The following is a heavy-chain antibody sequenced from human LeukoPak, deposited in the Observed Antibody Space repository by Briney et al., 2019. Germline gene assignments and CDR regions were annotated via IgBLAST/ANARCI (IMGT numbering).Heavy chain of an antibody. D-gene: IGHD3-10*01. CDR1: GGSFSGYY. V-gene: IGHV4-34*01. J-gene: IGHJ4*02. CDR3: ARDYYGSGRAFDY. Sequence: PSETLSLTCAVYGGSFSGYYWSWIRQPPGKGLEWIGEINHSGSTYYNPSLKSRVTISVDTSKNQFSLKLSSVTAADTAVYYCARDYYGSGRAFDYWGQGTLVTVSS. CDR2: INHSGST.